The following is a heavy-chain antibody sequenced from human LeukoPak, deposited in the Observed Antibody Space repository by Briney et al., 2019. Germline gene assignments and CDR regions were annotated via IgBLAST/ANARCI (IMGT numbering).Heavy chain of an antibody. V-gene: IGHV4-4*07. CDR2: IYTSGST. CDR3: AKGGYYYYYMDV. Sequence: SETLSLTCTVSGGSISSYYWSWLRQPAGKGLEWIGRIYTSGSTNYNPSLKSRVTMSVDTSKNQFSLKLSSVTAADTAVYYCAKGGYYYYYMDVWGKGTTVTVSS. CDR1: GGSISSYY. J-gene: IGHJ6*03.